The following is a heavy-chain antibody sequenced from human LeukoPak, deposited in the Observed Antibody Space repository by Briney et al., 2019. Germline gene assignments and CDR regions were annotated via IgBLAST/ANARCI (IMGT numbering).Heavy chain of an antibody. CDR1: GFTFSSYA. Sequence: GGSLRLSCAASGFTFSSYAMSWVRQAPGKGLEWVSSISDSGGYTYYADSVKGRFTIPRDNFKNTLYLQMNSLRAEDTAVYYCAKDTRMQLWLHFYYWGQGALVTVSS. CDR2: ISDSGGYT. D-gene: IGHD5-18*01. CDR3: AKDTRMQLWLHFYY. V-gene: IGHV3-23*01. J-gene: IGHJ4*02.